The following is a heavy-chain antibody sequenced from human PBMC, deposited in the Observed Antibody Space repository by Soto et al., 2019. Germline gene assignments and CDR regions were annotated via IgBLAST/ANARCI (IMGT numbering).Heavy chain of an antibody. J-gene: IGHJ6*02. CDR3: ARKSSLAARGLFRYNYYGMDV. CDR1: GGSFSGYS. CDR2: INHSGSS. Sequence: SETLSLTCAVYGGSFSGYSWSWFRQPPGKGLEWIGKINHSGSSNHNPSLKSRVTISVDTSKNQFSLKLSSVTAADTAVYYCARKSSLAARGLFRYNYYGMDVWGQGTTVTVSS. V-gene: IGHV4-34*01. D-gene: IGHD6-6*01.